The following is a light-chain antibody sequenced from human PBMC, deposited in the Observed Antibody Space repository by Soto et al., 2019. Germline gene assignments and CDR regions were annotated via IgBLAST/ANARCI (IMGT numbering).Light chain of an antibody. CDR3: QHYCKWPYT. CDR1: QSITSN. CDR2: GAS. Sequence: EIVMTQSPATLSLSPGERATLSCRASQSITSNLAWYQQKPGRAPRLLIYGASTRATGIPARISGSGSGTEFTLTISNLQSEDFALYYCQHYCKWPYTSGQGTKVAIK. V-gene: IGKV3-15*01. J-gene: IGKJ2*01.